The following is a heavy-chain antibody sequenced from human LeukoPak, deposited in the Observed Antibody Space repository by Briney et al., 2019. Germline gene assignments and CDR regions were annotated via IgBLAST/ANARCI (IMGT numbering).Heavy chain of an antibody. Sequence: SLSLSCTVSGGSITSSSYYWGWIRQPPGKGLEWIGSIHYSGSLYYNPSLKSRVTISVDTSKNQFSLKVSSVTAADAAIYYCAKDFSSASYTNYYYYMDVWGKGTTVTVSS. CDR1: GGSITSSSYY. V-gene: IGHV4-39*07. J-gene: IGHJ6*03. CDR3: AKDFSSASYTNYYYYMDV. CDR2: IHYSGSL. D-gene: IGHD6-25*01.